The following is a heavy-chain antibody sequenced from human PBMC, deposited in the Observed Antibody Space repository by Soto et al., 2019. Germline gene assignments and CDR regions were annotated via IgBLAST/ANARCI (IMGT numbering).Heavy chain of an antibody. J-gene: IGHJ4*01. Sequence: SSVKVSCKASGGTFSSYAFSWVRWSLAQWLEWMGWVIPIFGTGNYAQHLQGRVTSTADGSTGTAYMELSSLGSEETAVYYCARGFAYCGGDCYSAFDYWG. CDR2: VIPIFGTG. V-gene: IGHV1-69*13. CDR3: ARGFAYCGGDCYSAFDY. CDR1: GGTFSSYA. D-gene: IGHD2-21*02.